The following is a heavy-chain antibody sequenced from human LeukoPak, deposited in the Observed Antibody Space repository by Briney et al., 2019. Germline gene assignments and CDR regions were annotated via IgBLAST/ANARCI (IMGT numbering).Heavy chain of an antibody. CDR3: ARGGIVVVPAASVDP. J-gene: IGHJ5*02. CDR2: IEHDGREI. Sequence: GGSLRLSCVVSGFTFTTYWMSWVRQTPRKGLEWVANIEHDGREIYYVDSVKGRFTISRDNAKNSLYLQMNSLRAEDTAVYYCARGGIVVVPAASVDPWGQGTLVTVSS. D-gene: IGHD2-2*01. V-gene: IGHV3-7*01. CDR1: GFTFTTYW.